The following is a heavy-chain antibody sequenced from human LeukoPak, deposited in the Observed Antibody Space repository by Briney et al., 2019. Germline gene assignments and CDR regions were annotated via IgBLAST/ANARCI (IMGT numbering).Heavy chain of an antibody. J-gene: IGHJ4*02. Sequence: GGSLRLSCAASGFTFSSYSMNWVRQAPGKGLEWVSSISSSSSYIYYADSVKGRFTISRDNAKNSLYLQMNSLRAEDTALYYCAKAGYYDSSGYYFDYWGQGTLVTVSS. V-gene: IGHV3-21*04. CDR2: ISSSSSYI. CDR3: AKAGYYDSSGYYFDY. CDR1: GFTFSSYS. D-gene: IGHD3-22*01.